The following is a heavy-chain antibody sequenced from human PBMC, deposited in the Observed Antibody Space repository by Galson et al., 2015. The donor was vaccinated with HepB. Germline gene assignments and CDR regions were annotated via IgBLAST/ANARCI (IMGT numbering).Heavy chain of an antibody. V-gene: IGHV3-23*01. D-gene: IGHD6-19*01. Sequence: SLRLSCAASGFTFSSYAMSWVRQAPGKGLEWVSAISGSGGSTYYADSVKGRFTISRDNSKNTLYLQMNSLRAEDTAVYYCAKDPPMAGTQKGAFDYWGQGTLVTVSS. J-gene: IGHJ4*02. CDR1: GFTFSSYA. CDR3: AKDPPMAGTQKGAFDY. CDR2: ISGSGGST.